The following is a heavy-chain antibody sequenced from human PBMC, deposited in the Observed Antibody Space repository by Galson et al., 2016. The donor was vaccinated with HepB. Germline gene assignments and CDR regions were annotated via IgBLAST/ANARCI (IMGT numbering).Heavy chain of an antibody. CDR3: AKVGDKYYFDY. Sequence: SLRLSCAASGFTFSSYGIHWVRQAPGKGLEWVAVISNDGSYKHYADSVKGRFTISRDNSKNTLYLQLNSLRAGDTAVYYCAKVGDKYYFDYWGQGTLATVPS. J-gene: IGHJ4*02. D-gene: IGHD4-17*01. V-gene: IGHV3-30*18. CDR2: ISNDGSYK. CDR1: GFTFSSYG.